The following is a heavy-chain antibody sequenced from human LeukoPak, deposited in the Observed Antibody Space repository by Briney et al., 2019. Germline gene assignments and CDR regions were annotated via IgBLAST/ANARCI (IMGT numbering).Heavy chain of an antibody. CDR3: ARDSMVVTTPYNYYMDV. CDR2: IYYSGST. Sequence: SETLSLTCTVSGGSISSYYWSWIRQPPRKGLEWIGYIYYSGSTNYNPSLKSRVTISVDTSKNQFSLKLSSVTAADTTVYYCARDSMVVTTPYNYYMDVWGKGTTVTVSS. J-gene: IGHJ6*03. V-gene: IGHV4-59*01. CDR1: GGSISSYY. D-gene: IGHD4-23*01.